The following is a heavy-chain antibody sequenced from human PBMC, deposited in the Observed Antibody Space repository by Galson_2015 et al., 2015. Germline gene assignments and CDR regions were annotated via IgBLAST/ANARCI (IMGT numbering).Heavy chain of an antibody. V-gene: IGHV3-48*03. CDR2: ISSSGTTI. CDR3: ARSSRYSGSYSFDY. D-gene: IGHD1-26*01. J-gene: IGHJ4*02. CDR1: GFTFSSYE. Sequence: SLRLSCAASGFTFSSYEMNWVRQVPGKGLEWVSYISSSGTTIYHADSVKGRFTISRDNAENSLYLQMSTLRAEDTAVYYCARSSRYSGSYSFDYWGQGTLVTVSS.